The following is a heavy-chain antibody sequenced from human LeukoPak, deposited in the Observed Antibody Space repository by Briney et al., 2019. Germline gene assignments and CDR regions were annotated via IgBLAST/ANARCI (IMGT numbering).Heavy chain of an antibody. J-gene: IGHJ4*02. V-gene: IGHV3-30-3*01. CDR3: ARDSSIFGVVIPLGY. Sequence: GRSLRLSCAASGFTFSSYAMHWVRQAPGKGLEWVAVISYDGSNKYYADSVKGRFTISRDNSKNMLYLQMNSLRAEDTAVYYCARDSSIFGVVIPLGYWGQGTLVTVSS. CDR1: GFTFSSYA. CDR2: ISYDGSNK. D-gene: IGHD3-3*01.